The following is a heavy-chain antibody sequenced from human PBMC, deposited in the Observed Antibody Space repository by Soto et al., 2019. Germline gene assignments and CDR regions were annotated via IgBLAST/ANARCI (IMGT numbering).Heavy chain of an antibody. Sequence: SETLSLTCAVSGGSISSSNWWSWVRQPPGKGLEWIGEIYHSGSTNYNPSLKSRVTISVDKSKNQFSLKLSSVTAADTAVYYCARVWTMVVISYGFDPWGQGTLVTVSS. J-gene: IGHJ5*02. D-gene: IGHD2-15*01. CDR2: IYHSGST. CDR3: ARVWTMVVISYGFDP. V-gene: IGHV4-4*02. CDR1: GGSISSSNW.